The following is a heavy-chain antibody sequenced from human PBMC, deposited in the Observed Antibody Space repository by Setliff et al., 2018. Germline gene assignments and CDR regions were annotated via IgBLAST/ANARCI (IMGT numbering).Heavy chain of an antibody. V-gene: IGHV3-53*01. CDR1: GFTVSSNY. CDR3: AREGARSSSWYRPYYYYYMDV. J-gene: IGHJ6*03. CDR2: IYSGGST. D-gene: IGHD6-13*01. Sequence: PGGSLRLSCAASGFTVSSNYMSWVRRAPGKGLEWVSIIYSGGSTYYADSVKGRFTISRDNSKNTLYLQMNSLRAEDTAVYYCAREGARSSSWYRPYYYYYMDVWGKGTTVTVSS.